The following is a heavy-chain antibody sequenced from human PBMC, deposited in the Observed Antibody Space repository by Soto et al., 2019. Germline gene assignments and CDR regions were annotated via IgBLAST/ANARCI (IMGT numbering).Heavy chain of an antibody. CDR2: IYYSGST. CDR1: GGSISSGGYY. CDR3: AGGDIVGVVASKSVWFHP. J-gene: IGHJ5*02. V-gene: IGHV4-31*03. D-gene: IGHD2-15*01. Sequence: QVQLQESGPGLVKPSQTLSLTCTVSGGSISSGGYYWSWIRQHPGKGLEWIGYIYYSGSTYYNPSLKSRVTIPVDPSKTYFSLKLSSVRAGDTAVYYCAGGDIVGVVASKSVWFHPWGQGTLVTVPS.